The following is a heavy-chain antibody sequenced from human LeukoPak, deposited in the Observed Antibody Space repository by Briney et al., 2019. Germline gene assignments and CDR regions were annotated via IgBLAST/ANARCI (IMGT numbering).Heavy chain of an antibody. Sequence: TGGSLRLSCAASGFTFDDYAMHWVRQAPGKGLEWVSGISWNSGSIGYADSVKGRFTISRDNAKNSLYLQMNSLRAEDTASYYCAKDIDASIAAAGYFDYWGQGTLVTVSS. CDR3: AKDIDASIAAAGYFDY. CDR1: GFTFDDYA. D-gene: IGHD6-13*01. CDR2: ISWNSGSI. V-gene: IGHV3-9*01. J-gene: IGHJ4*02.